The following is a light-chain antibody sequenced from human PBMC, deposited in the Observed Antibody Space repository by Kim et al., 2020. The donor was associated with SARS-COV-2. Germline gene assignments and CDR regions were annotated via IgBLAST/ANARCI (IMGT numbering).Light chain of an antibody. CDR1: SLRSYY. V-gene: IGLV3-19*01. J-gene: IGLJ1*01. CDR3: NSRDSSGNHHYV. Sequence: SSELTQYPAVSVALGQTVRITCQGDSLRSYYASWYQQKPGQAPVLVIYGKNNRPSGIPDRFSGSSSGNTASLTITGAQAEDEADYYCNSRDSSGNHHYVF. CDR2: GKN.